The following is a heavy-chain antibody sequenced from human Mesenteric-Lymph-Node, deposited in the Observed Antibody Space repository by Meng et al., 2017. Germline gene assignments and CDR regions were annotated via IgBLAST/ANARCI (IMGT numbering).Heavy chain of an antibody. Sequence: QVQLQESGPGLVKPSQTLSLPCTVSGGSISSGDYYWSWIRQPPGKGLEWIGYIYYSGSTYYNPSLKSRVTISLDTSKNQFSLQLSSVTAADTAVYYCARSYYYDSSGLNWFDPWGQGILVTVSS. CDR2: IYYSGST. V-gene: IGHV4-30-4*01. J-gene: IGHJ5*02. CDR3: ARSYYYDSSGLNWFDP. D-gene: IGHD3-22*01. CDR1: GGSISSGDYY.